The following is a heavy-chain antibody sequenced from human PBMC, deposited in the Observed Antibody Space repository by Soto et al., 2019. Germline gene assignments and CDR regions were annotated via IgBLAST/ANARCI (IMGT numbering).Heavy chain of an antibody. J-gene: IGHJ6*02. CDR3: ARGSGSYSYGMDV. V-gene: IGHV4-34*01. CDR2: INHSGST. D-gene: IGHD1-26*01. Sequence: PSETLSLTCAVYGGSFSGYYWSWIRQPPGKGLEWIGEINHSGSTNYNPSLKSRVTISVDTSKNQFSLKLSSVTAADTAVYYCARGSGSYSYGMDVWGQGTTVTVSS. CDR1: GGSFSGYY.